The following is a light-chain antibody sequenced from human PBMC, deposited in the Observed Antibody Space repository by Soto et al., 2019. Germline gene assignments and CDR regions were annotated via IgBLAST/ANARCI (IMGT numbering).Light chain of an antibody. J-gene: IGKJ1*01. CDR2: KAS. CDR3: QQYNSYSWT. CDR1: QNIVTW. V-gene: IGKV1-5*03. Sequence: DIQMTQSPSTLSASVGDRVTITCRASQNIVTWLAWYQQKPGKAPKLPIYKASSLESGVPSRFSGGGSGTEFTLTVSSLQPDDFATYYCQQYNSYSWTFGQGTKVEIK.